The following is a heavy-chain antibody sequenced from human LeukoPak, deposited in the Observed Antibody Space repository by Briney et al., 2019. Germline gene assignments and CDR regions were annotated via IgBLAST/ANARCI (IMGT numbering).Heavy chain of an antibody. D-gene: IGHD5-18*01. CDR1: GGSISSSGYY. CDR2: IYYSGNT. V-gene: IGHV4-39*01. CDR3: ARGRRGYSYGFMAFDI. Sequence: SETLSLTCTVAGGSISSSGYYWAWIRQPPGKGLEWIGSIYYSGNTYYNPSLKSRVTISVDTSNNQFSLKLSSVTAADTAVYYCARGRRGYSYGFMAFDIWGQGTMVTVSS. J-gene: IGHJ3*02.